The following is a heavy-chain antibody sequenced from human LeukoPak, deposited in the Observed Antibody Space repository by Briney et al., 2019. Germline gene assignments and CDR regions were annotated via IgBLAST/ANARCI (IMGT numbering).Heavy chain of an antibody. D-gene: IGHD5-24*01. Sequence: SETLSLTCAVYGGSFSGYYWSWLRQPPGKGLEWIGEINHSGSTNYNPSLKSRVTISVDTSKNQFSLKLSSVTAADTAVYYCARAGVGRRWLFYYWGQGTLVTVSS. CDR3: ARAGVGRRWLFYY. CDR1: GGSFSGYY. V-gene: IGHV4-34*01. J-gene: IGHJ4*02. CDR2: INHSGST.